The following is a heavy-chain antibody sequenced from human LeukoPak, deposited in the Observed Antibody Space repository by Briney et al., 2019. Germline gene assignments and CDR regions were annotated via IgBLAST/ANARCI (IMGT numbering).Heavy chain of an antibody. J-gene: IGHJ5*02. V-gene: IGHV3-66*01. Sequence: TGGSLRLSCAASGFTVSNNWMNWVRQAPGKGLEWVSLIFSGGDTQYADSVKDRFTISRDASKNTLYLQMSNQRAEDTAVYYCARDPSAVTANTYAWGQGTLVTASS. CDR2: IFSGGDT. D-gene: IGHD2-2*01. CDR3: ARDPSAVTANTYA. CDR1: GFTVSNNW.